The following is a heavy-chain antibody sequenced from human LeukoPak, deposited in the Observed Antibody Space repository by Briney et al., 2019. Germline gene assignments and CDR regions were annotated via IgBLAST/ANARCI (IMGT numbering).Heavy chain of an antibody. V-gene: IGHV3-74*01. CDR3: ATVFDY. J-gene: IGHJ4*02. Sequence: GGSLRLSCVASGFTFSDYWMHWVRQVPGKGLVWASRINGDGSGTSYADSVKGRFTISRDNAKNTLYLQMNSLRDEDTAVYYCATVFDYWGQGTLVTASS. CDR2: INGDGSGT. CDR1: GFTFSDYW.